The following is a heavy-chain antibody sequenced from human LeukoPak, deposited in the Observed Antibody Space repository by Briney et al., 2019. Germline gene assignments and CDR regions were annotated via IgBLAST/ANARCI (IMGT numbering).Heavy chain of an antibody. V-gene: IGHV4-59*01. J-gene: IGHJ4*02. D-gene: IGHD1-26*01. CDR1: GASITTYY. CDR2: IHSSGSA. Sequence: SETPSLTCTVSGASITTYYWSWIRQPPGKGLEYIGQIHSSGSANYNPSLKSRVAMSLDASKNQFSLTVSSVTAADTAIYYCARDILDVGATHYFDYWGQGSLLTVSS. CDR3: ARDILDVGATHYFDY.